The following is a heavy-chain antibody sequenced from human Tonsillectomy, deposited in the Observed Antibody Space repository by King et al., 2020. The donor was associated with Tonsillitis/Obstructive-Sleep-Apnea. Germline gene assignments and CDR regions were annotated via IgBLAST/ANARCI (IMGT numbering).Heavy chain of an antibody. Sequence: EVQLVESGGGLEQPGGSLRLSCTASGFTFNNYAMSWVRQAPGKGLEWGSAITGSGDSTKYTDSVKGRFTISSDNSRDTLFLQMYNLRAEDTAIYHCAKEGVGGTTFGGAYYYYMDVWGKGTTVTVSS. CDR3: AKEGVGGTTFGGAYYYYMDV. V-gene: IGHV3-23*04. J-gene: IGHJ6*03. CDR1: GFTFNNYA. D-gene: IGHD3-16*01. CDR2: ITGSGDST.